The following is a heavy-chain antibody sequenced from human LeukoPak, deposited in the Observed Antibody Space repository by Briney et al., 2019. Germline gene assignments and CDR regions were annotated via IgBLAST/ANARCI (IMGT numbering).Heavy chain of an antibody. D-gene: IGHD6-13*01. CDR1: GGSFSGYY. J-gene: IGHJ4*02. Sequence: SETLSLTCAVYGGSFSGYYWSWIRQPPGKGLEWIGEINHSGSTYYNPSLKSRVTISVDTSKNQFSLKLSSVTAADTAVYYCARGLGAAAAYWGQGTLVTVSS. CDR2: INHSGST. V-gene: IGHV4-34*01. CDR3: ARGLGAAAAY.